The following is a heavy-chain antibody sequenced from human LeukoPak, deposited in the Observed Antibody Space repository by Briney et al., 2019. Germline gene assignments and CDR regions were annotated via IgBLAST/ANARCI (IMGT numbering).Heavy chain of an antibody. J-gene: IGHJ3*02. V-gene: IGHV3-48*04. D-gene: IGHD3-22*01. CDR2: ISSSSSTI. Sequence: GGSLRLSCAASGFTFSSYSMNWVRQAPGKGLEWVSYISSSSSTIYYADSVKGRFTISRDNAKNSLYLQMNSLRAEDTAVYYCALVVMGAFDIWGQGTMVTVS. CDR3: ALVVMGAFDI. CDR1: GFTFSSYS.